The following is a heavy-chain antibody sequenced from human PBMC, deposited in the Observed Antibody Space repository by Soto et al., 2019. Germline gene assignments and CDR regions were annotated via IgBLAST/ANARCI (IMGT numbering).Heavy chain of an antibody. CDR1: GGSVSSGSYY. D-gene: IGHD6-6*01. V-gene: IGHV4-61*01. Sequence: SETLSLTCTVSGGSVSSGSYYWSWIRQPPGKGLEWIGYIYYSGSTNYNPSLKSRVTISVDTSKNQFSLKLSSVTAADTAVYSCARDGGTSSIAARHFDYWGQGTLVTVSS. CDR2: IYYSGST. CDR3: ARDGGTSSIAARHFDY. J-gene: IGHJ4*02.